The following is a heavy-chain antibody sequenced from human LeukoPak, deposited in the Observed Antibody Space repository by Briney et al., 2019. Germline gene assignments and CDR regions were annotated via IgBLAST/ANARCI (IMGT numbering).Heavy chain of an antibody. CDR3: ATPLVVTAMVFDAVDI. CDR2: IIPILGIA. D-gene: IGHD2-21*02. Sequence: SSVKVSCKDSGGTFSSYAISWVRQAPGQGLEWMGRIIPILGIATYAQKFQRRVTITADKSTSTAYMELSSLRSEVTAVYYCATPLVVTAMVFDAVDIWGQGTLGTASS. CDR1: GGTFSSYA. V-gene: IGHV1-69*04. J-gene: IGHJ3*02.